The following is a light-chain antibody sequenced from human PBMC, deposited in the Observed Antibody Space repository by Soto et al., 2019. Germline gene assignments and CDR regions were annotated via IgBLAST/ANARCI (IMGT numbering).Light chain of an antibody. V-gene: IGKV1-6*02. Sequence: IQMTQSPSTLSASVGDRVTITCRASQSIRSLLAWYQXKQGKXPKLXIYAASSLQSGVPSRFSGSGSGTDLTITISSLQPEDCETYYCLQDYNYPRTFGQGTKVDIK. CDR3: LQDYNYPRT. CDR1: QSIRSL. CDR2: AAS. J-gene: IGKJ1*01.